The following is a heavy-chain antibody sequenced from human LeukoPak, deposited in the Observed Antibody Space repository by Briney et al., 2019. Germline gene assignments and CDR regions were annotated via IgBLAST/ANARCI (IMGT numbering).Heavy chain of an antibody. CDR3: ASGGGITMVRGVINN. J-gene: IGHJ4*02. V-gene: IGHV4-38-2*01. Sequence: SETLCLTCAVSGYSISSGYYWGWIRQPPGKGLEWIGSIYHSGSTYYNPSLKSRVTISVDTSKNQFSLKLSSVTAADTAVYYCASGGGITMVRGVINNWGQGTLVTVSS. CDR1: GYSISSGYY. CDR2: IYHSGST. D-gene: IGHD3-10*01.